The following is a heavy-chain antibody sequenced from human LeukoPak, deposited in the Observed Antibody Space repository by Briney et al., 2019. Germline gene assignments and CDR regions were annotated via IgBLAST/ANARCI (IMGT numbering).Heavy chain of an antibody. D-gene: IGHD3-10*01. CDR3: ARGARGVSGYYFDF. V-gene: IGHV1-18*01. CDR2: ISAYNGDT. J-gene: IGHJ4*02. CDR1: GYTFSTYG. Sequence: EASVKVSCKASGYTFSTYGLTWVRQAPGQGLEWMGWISAYNGDTKYSQSLQGRVTMTTDTSTSTASMELRSLRSDDTALYYCARGARGVSGYYFDFWGQGTLVTVSS.